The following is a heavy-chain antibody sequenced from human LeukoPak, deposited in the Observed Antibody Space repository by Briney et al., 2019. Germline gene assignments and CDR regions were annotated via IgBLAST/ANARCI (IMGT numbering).Heavy chain of an antibody. CDR1: GFTFSSYA. CDR2: ISGSGGST. Sequence: QAGGSLRLSCSVSGFTFSSYAMSWVRQAPGKGLEWVSAISGSGGSTYYADSVKGRFTISRDNSKNTLYLQMNSLRAEDTAVYYCAKEEFYDSRVFDYWGQGTLVTVSS. D-gene: IGHD3-22*01. V-gene: IGHV3-23*01. CDR3: AKEEFYDSRVFDY. J-gene: IGHJ4*02.